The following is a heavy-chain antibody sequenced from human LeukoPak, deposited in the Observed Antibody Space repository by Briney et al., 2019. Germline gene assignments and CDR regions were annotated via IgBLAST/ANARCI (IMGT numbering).Heavy chain of an antibody. CDR3: ARAGRTRLDY. V-gene: IGHV4-39*07. Sequence: SETLSLTCTVSGGSISTSNYYWGWIRQPPGKGLEWIGNIFYSGSTYYSPSLRSRVTISVDTSKNQFSLRLRSVTAADTAVYYCARAGRTRLDYWGQGTLVTVSS. CDR2: IFYSGST. J-gene: IGHJ4*02. D-gene: IGHD1-26*01. CDR1: GGSISTSNYY.